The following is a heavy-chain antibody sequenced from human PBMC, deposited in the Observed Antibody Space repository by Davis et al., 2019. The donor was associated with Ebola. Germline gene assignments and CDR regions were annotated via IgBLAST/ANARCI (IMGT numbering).Heavy chain of an antibody. CDR3: AREGVGSYFDY. D-gene: IGHD3-10*01. J-gene: IGHJ4*02. CDR1: GLTFNSYT. Sequence: GESLKISCAAAGLTFNSYTMNWVRRAPGKGLEWVSSISSSSRYIYYADSVKGRFTISRDNARNSLYLQMNSLRVDDTAVYYCAREGVGSYFDYWGQGALVTVSS. V-gene: IGHV3-21*01. CDR2: ISSSSRYI.